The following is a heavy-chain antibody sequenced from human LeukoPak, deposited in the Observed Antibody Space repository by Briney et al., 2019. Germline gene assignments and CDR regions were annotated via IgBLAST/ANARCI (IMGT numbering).Heavy chain of an antibody. CDR2: TYYRSKWYN. CDR3: ARDVAWGFDGMDV. J-gene: IGHJ6*02. V-gene: IGHV6-1*01. Sequence: SQTLSLTCAISGDSVSSNSAAWNWIRQSPSRGLEWLGRTYYRSKWYNEYAVSVKSRISINPDTSENQFSLQLKSVTPEDTAVYYCARDVAWGFDGMDVWGPGTTVTVSS. D-gene: IGHD3-16*01. CDR1: GDSVSSNSAA.